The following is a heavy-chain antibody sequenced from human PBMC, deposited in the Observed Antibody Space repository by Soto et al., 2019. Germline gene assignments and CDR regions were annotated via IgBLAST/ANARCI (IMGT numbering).Heavy chain of an antibody. CDR2: IYYSGST. Sequence: QVQLQESGPGLVKPSQTLSLTCTVSGGSISSGDYYWSWIRQPPGKGLEWIGYIYYSGSTYYNPSLKSRVTISVDTSKNQFSLKLSSVTAADTAVYYCARAALRGVIISAPENDGMDVWGQGTKVTV. J-gene: IGHJ6*02. CDR3: ARAALRGVIISAPENDGMDV. D-gene: IGHD3-10*01. CDR1: GGSISSGDYY. V-gene: IGHV4-30-4*01.